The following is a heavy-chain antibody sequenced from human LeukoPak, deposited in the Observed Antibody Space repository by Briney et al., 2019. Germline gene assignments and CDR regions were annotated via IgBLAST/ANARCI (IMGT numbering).Heavy chain of an antibody. J-gene: IGHJ4*01. CDR3: TRVIAVAGTGGY. V-gene: IGHV3-73*01. Sequence: SGGSLRLSCAASGFTFSGSAMHWVRQASGKGLEWVGRIRSKANSYATAYAASVKGRFTISRDDSKNTAYLQMNSLKTEDTAVYYCTRVIAVAGTGGYWGHGTQLTVSS. CDR1: GFTFSGSA. D-gene: IGHD6-19*01. CDR2: IRSKANSYAT.